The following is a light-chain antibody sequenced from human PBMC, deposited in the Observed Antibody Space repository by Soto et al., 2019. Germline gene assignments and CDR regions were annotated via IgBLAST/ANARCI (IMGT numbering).Light chain of an antibody. CDR1: SGDIGSYNR. V-gene: IGLV2-14*01. CDR2: EVT. Sequence: QSAVTQPASVSGSHGQSITISCTGTSGDIGSYNRVSWYQQHPGKAPKLIIYEVTDRPSGVSNRFSGSKSGNTASLTISGLQAEDEAEYYCSSYTNINTGACVFGTGTKVTVL. J-gene: IGLJ1*01. CDR3: SSYTNINTGACV.